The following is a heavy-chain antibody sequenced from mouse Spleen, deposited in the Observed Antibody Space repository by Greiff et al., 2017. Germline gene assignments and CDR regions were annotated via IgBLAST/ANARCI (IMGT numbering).Heavy chain of an antibody. CDR2: ISSGSSTI. CDR3: AREGMITTVYAMDY. J-gene: IGHJ4*01. Sequence: EVHLVESRGGLVQPGGSRKLSCAASGFTFSSFGMHWVRQAPEKGLEWVAYISSGSSTIYYADTVKGRFTISRDNPKNTLFLQMTSLRSEDTAMYYCAREGMITTVYAMDYWGQGTSVTVSS. D-gene: IGHD2-4*01. CDR1: GFTFSSFG. V-gene: IGHV5-17*02.